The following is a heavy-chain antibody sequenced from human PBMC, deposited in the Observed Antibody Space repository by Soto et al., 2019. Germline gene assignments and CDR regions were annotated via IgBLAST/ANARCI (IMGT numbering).Heavy chain of an antibody. V-gene: IGHV1-69*02. CDR3: ANSDDSSGYYPFAY. CDR1: GGTFSSYT. J-gene: IGHJ4*02. Sequence: GASVKVSCKASGGTFSSYTISWVRQAPGQGLEWMGRIIPILGIANYAQKFQGRVTITADKSTSTAYMELSSLRSEDTAVYYCANSDDSSGYYPFAYWGQGTLVTVSS. CDR2: IIPILGIA. D-gene: IGHD3-22*01.